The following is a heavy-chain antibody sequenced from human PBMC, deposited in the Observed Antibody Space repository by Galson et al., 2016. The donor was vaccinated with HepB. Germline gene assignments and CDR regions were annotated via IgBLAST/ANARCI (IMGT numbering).Heavy chain of an antibody. Sequence: SVKVSCKASHYTFTDYAINWVRQAPRQGLEWLGWISADSGYADSAQKFRGRVTMTRDTSTSTAYLELTSLTSDDTAMYYCANGTSSITGRPLDYFDPWGQGTLVTVSS. V-gene: IGHV1-18*01. CDR2: ISADSGYA. D-gene: IGHD6-6*01. CDR3: ANGTSSITGRPLDYFDP. J-gene: IGHJ5*02. CDR1: HYTFTDYA.